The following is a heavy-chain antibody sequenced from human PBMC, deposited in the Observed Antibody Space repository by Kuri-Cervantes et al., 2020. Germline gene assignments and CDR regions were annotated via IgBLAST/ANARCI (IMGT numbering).Heavy chain of an antibody. CDR2: INAGNGNT. CDR1: GYTFTSYA. V-gene: IGHV1-3*01. D-gene: IGHD3-10*01. J-gene: IGHJ4*02. Sequence: ASVKVSCKASGYTFTSYAMHWVRQAPGQRLEWMGWINAGNGNTKYSQKFQGRVTITRDTSASTAYMELSSLRSEDTAVYYCTKDRITLVQGAKESAYPDDWGQGTLVTVSS. CDR3: TKDRITLVQGAKESAYPDD.